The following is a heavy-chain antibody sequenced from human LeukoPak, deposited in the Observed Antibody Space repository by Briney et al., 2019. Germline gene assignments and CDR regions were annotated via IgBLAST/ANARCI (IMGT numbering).Heavy chain of an antibody. D-gene: IGHD6-19*01. CDR1: GYTFTSHV. Sequence: ASVKVSCKASGYTFTSHVFTWVRQAPGQGLEWMGSISTSNGNSIYAQTLQGRVTMTTDTSTSTAYMELRSLRSDDTAVYYCARDPGSAWYDYWGQGTLVTVSS. V-gene: IGHV1-18*04. CDR3: ARDPGSAWYDY. J-gene: IGHJ4*02. CDR2: ISTSNGNS.